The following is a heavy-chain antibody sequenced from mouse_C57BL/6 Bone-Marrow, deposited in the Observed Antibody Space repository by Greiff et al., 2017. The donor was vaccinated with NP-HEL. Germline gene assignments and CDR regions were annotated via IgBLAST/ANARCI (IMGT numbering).Heavy chain of an antibody. CDR2: IYPRSGNT. V-gene: IGHV1-81*01. J-gene: IGHJ4*01. CDR1: GYTFTSYG. CDR3: ARGGGYAMDY. Sequence: VQVVESGAELARPGASVKLSCKASGYTFTSYGISWVKQRTGQGLEWIGEIYPRSGNTYYNEKFKGKATLTADKSSSTAYMELRSLTSEDSAVYFCARGGGYAMDYWGQGTSVTVSS.